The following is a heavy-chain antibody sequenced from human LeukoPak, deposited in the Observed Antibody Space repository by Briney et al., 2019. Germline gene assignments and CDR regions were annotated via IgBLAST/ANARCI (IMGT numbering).Heavy chain of an antibody. V-gene: IGHV3-21*01. J-gene: IGHJ5*02. CDR1: GFTSSSYS. Sequence: PGGSPRLSCAASGFTSSSYSMNWVRQAPGKGLEWVSSISSSSSYIYYADSVKGRFTISRDNAKNSLYLQMNSLRAEDTAVYYCARADYGSESYLPGSWGQGTLVTVSS. D-gene: IGHD3-10*01. CDR2: ISSSSSYI. CDR3: ARADYGSESYLPGS.